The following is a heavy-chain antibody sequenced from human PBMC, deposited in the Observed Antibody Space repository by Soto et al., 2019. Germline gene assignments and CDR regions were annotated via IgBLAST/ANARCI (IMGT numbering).Heavy chain of an antibody. CDR2: FDPEDGET. Sequence: ASVKVSCKVSGYTLTELSMHWVRQAPGKGLEWMGGFDPEDGETIYAQKFQGRVTMTEDTSTDTAYMELSSLRSEDTAVYYCATDEFVGATSVFDIWGQATMVTFSS. CDR1: GYTLTELS. J-gene: IGHJ3*02. D-gene: IGHD1-26*01. V-gene: IGHV1-24*01. CDR3: ATDEFVGATSVFDI.